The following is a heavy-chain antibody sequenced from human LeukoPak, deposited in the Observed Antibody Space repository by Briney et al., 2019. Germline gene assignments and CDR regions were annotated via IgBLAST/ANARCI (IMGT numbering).Heavy chain of an antibody. CDR3: ARDLTGPGTTGIIDS. Sequence: GPSVKVSCKASGHTFSGYYIHWVRQAPGQGLEWMGWINPNTDGTSYSQRFQGRVTMTRDTSISTDYMELSRLRSDDTAMYYCARDLTGPGTTGIIDSWGQGTPVTVSS. CDR2: INPNTDGT. J-gene: IGHJ4*02. D-gene: IGHD1-7*01. V-gene: IGHV1-2*02. CDR1: GHTFSGYY.